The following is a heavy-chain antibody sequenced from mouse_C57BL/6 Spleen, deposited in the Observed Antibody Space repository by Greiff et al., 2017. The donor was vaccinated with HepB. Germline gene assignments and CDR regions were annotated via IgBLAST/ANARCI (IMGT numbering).Heavy chain of an antibody. V-gene: IGHV1-55*01. CDR2: IYPGSGST. CDR3: AREGGDGYLFAY. J-gene: IGHJ3*01. CDR1: GYTFTSYW. D-gene: IGHD2-3*01. Sequence: VKLQQPGAELVKPGASVKMSCKASGYTFTSYWITWVKQRPGQGLEWIGDIYPGSGSTNYNEKFKSKATLTVDTSSSTAYMQLSSLTSEDSAVYYCAREGGDGYLFAYWGQGTLVTVSA.